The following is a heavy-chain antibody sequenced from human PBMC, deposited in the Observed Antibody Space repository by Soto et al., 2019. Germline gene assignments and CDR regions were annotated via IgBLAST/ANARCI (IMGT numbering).Heavy chain of an antibody. CDR2: INAGNGDT. D-gene: IGHD1-26*01. CDR1: GYTFTSYA. CDR3: GRGFAMSTVAGARGPSQP. Sequence: QVQLVQSGAEVKKPGASVKVSCKASGYTFTSYAMHWVRQAPGQRLEWMGWINAGNGDTKYSQKFQGRVTFTWDTARKHAHLELDGLKSEDTAGYYLGRGFAMSTVAGARGPSQPWGQGTLVTVSS. V-gene: IGHV1-3*01. J-gene: IGHJ1*01.